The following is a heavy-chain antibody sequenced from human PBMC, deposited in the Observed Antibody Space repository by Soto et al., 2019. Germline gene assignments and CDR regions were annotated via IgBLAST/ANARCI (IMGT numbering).Heavy chain of an antibody. J-gene: IGHJ4*02. CDR3: ARGELLWFGELLR. D-gene: IGHD3-10*01. CDR2: MNPNSGNT. CDR1: GYTFTSYD. V-gene: IGHV1-8*01. Sequence: QVQLVQSGAEVKKPGASVKVSCKASGYTFTSYDINWVRQATGQGLEWMGWMNPNSGNTDYAQKIQGRVTMTRDTSISAAYMEMSSLRSEDTAVYYCARGELLWFGELLRWGQGTLVTVSS.